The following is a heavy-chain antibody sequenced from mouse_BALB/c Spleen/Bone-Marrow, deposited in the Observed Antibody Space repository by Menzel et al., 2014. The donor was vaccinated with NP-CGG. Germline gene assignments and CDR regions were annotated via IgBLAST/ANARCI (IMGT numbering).Heavy chain of an antibody. CDR1: GFNIKDTY. CDR3: TTYYGSRFTY. Sequence: VQLQQSGAELVKPGASVKLSCTASGFNIKDTYMHWVKQRPEQGLEWIGRIHPANGNTKYDPKFQGKATTTADTSSNTAYLQLSSLPSEDTAVYYCTTYYGSRFTYWGQGTLVTVSA. V-gene: IGHV14-3*02. CDR2: IHPANGNT. D-gene: IGHD2-9*01. J-gene: IGHJ3*01.